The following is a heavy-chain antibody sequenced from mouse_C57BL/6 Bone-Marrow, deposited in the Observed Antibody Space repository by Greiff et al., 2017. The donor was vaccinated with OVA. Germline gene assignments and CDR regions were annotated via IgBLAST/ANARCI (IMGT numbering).Heavy chain of an antibody. J-gene: IGHJ3*01. Sequence: VQLQPPGTELLKPGASVKLSCQASGYPFPRYWMHWVKQRPGQGLEWVGNINPSNGGTNYNEKFKSKATLTVDKSSRPAYMQLSSLTSVDSAVYYCSRSNWVLYWGQGTLVTVSA. CDR1: GYPFPRYW. CDR3: SRSNWVLY. V-gene: IGHV1-53*01. CDR2: INPSNGGT. D-gene: IGHD4-1*01.